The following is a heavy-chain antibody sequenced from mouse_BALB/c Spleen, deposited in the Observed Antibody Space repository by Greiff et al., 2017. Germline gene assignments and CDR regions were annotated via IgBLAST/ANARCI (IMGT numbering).Heavy chain of an antibody. V-gene: IGHV2-4-1*01. J-gene: IGHJ4*01. CDR2: IWSGGST. Sequence: VQLQESGPGLVQPSQSLSITCTVSGFSLTSYGVHWVRQSPGKGLEWLGVIWSGGSTDYNAAFITRLSISKDNSKVQVVFKMNSLQADDTTIYYCARNKGGLRRIYAMDYWGQGTSVTGSS. CDR3: ARNKGGLRRIYAMDY. CDR1: GFSLTSYG. D-gene: IGHD2-4*01.